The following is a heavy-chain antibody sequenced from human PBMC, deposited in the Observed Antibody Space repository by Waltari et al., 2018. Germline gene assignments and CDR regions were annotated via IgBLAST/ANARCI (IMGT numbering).Heavy chain of an antibody. D-gene: IGHD3-3*01. Sequence: EVQLVESGGGLVKPGGSLRLSCAASGFTFSNAWMSWVRQAPGKGREWVGRIKSKTDGGTTDYAAPVKGRFTISRDDSKNTLYLQMNSLKTEDTAVYYCTTDTVFGVVIIPSHFDYWDQGTLVTVSS. CDR1: GFTFSNAW. J-gene: IGHJ4*02. CDR2: IKSKTDGGTT. V-gene: IGHV3-15*01. CDR3: TTDTVFGVVIIPSHFDY.